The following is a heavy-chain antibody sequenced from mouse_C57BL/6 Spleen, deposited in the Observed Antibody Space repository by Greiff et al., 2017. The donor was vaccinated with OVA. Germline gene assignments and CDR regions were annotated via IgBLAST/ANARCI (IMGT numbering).Heavy chain of an antibody. CDR1: GYTFTDYE. J-gene: IGHJ4*01. V-gene: IGHV1-15*01. CDR3: TRGKYGAMDY. CDR2: IDPETGGT. D-gene: IGHD1-1*01. Sequence: VQLQQSGAELVRPGASVTLSCKASGYTFTDYEMHWVKQTPVHGLEWIGAIDPETGGTAYNQKFKGKAILTADKSSSTAYMELRSLTSEDSAVYYCTRGKYGAMDYWGQGTSVTVSS.